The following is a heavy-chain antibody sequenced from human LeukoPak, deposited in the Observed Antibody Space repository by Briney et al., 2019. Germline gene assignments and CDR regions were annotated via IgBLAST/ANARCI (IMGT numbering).Heavy chain of an antibody. CDR3: ARDTGATGDGYFDY. Sequence: GGSLRLSCAASGFTFTTYAIHWVRQAPGKGLEWVAAISYDESSNNYADSVRGRSTISRDNSKNTLHLQMNSLRPEDTAVYYCARDTGATGDGYFDYWGQGTLVTVSS. D-gene: IGHD1-26*01. CDR2: ISYDESSN. V-gene: IGHV3-30*04. J-gene: IGHJ4*02. CDR1: GFTFTTYA.